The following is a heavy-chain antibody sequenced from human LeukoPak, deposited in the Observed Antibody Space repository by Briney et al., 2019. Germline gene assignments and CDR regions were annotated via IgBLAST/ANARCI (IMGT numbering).Heavy chain of an antibody. D-gene: IGHD4-23*01. J-gene: IGHJ4*02. V-gene: IGHV4-31*03. CDR3: ATYGGNYYFDY. CDR2: VYYSGTT. CDR1: GGCVSSVVYY. Sequence: PSETLSLTCTVSGGCVSSVVYYWSWIRQHPGQGLEWIGYVYYSGTTYYNPSLTSRVTISLDTSKNQFSLKLSSVTAADTAVYYCATYGGNYYFDYWGQGTLVTVSS.